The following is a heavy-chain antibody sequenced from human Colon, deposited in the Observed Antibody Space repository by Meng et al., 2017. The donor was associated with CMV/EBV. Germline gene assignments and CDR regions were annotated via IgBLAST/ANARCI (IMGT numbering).Heavy chain of an antibody. Sequence: GESLKISCVGSGFNVRNYNMNWVRQAPGKGLEWVAFISRNSETIYHADSVRGRFAISRDNARNSLYLEMNSLRADDTAVYFCARVGNSAWSPEVWFYGMDVWGQGITVTVSS. D-gene: IGHD6-19*01. V-gene: IGHV3-48*04. J-gene: IGHJ6*02. CDR2: ISRNSETI. CDR1: GFNVRNYN. CDR3: ARVGNSAWSPEVWFYGMDV.